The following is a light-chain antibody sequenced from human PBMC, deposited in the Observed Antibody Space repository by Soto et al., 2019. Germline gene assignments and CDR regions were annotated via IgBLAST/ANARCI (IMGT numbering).Light chain of an antibody. CDR3: QSYDSSNPVV. CDR1: RGSIASNS. V-gene: IGLV6-57*04. CDR2: EDN. Sequence: NFMLTQPHSVSESPGKTVTISCTRSRGSIASNSVQWYQQRPGSAPTTVIYEDNQRPSGVPDRFSGSIDSSSNSASLTISGRKSEDEADYYCQSYDSSNPVVFGGGTKVTVL. J-gene: IGLJ2*01.